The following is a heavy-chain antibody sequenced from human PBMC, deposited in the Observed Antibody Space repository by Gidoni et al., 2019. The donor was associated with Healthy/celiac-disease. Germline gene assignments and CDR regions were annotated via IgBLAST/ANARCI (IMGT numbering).Heavy chain of an antibody. D-gene: IGHD2-2*01. CDR1: GFSLRTSGVG. J-gene: IGHJ2*01. Sequence: QITLKESGPTLVKPTQTLTLTCTFSGFSLRTSGVGVGWIRQPPGKALEWLALIYWDDDKRYSPSLKSRLTITKDTSKNQVVLTMTNMDPVDTATYYCARSDIVVVPAAHRGWYFDLWGRGTLVTVSS. CDR2: IYWDDDK. V-gene: IGHV2-5*02. CDR3: ARSDIVVVPAAHRGWYFDL.